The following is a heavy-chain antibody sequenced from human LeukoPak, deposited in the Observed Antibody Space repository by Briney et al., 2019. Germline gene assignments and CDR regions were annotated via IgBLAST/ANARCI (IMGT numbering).Heavy chain of an antibody. CDR1: GGSISSSSYQ. J-gene: IGHJ6*02. Sequence: SETLSLTCTVSGGSISSSSYQWGWIRQPPGKGLEWIGSFYYSGNTYYNPSLKSRVTVSVDTSKNLFSLNLSSVTAADTAVYYCAKRPDDYSYGMDVWGQGTTVTVSS. CDR3: AKRPDDYSYGMDV. CDR2: FYYSGNT. V-gene: IGHV4-39*01.